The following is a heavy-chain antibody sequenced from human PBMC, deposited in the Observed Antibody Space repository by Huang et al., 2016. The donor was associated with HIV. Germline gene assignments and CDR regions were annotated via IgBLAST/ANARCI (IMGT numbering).Heavy chain of an antibody. D-gene: IGHD4-17*01. V-gene: IGHV4-34*01. CDR2: INHSGTP. CDR3: ARTLWKYGDYGYFDS. Sequence: HVQLQQWGAGLLKPSETLSLTCAVNGGSFSDYYWTWIRQSPGQGLEWIGEINHSGTPNYNPSLKSRVTMSIDRSRRQFSLKVKSVTAADTAIYYCARTLWKYGDYGYFDSWGQGALVTVSS. CDR1: GGSFSDYY. J-gene: IGHJ4*02.